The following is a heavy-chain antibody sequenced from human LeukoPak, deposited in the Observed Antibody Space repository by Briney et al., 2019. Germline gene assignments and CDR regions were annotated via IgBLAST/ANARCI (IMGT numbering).Heavy chain of an antibody. V-gene: IGHV1-69*13. CDR1: GGTFSSYA. CDR2: IIPIFGTA. J-gene: IGHJ5*02. D-gene: IGHD2-15*01. Sequence: SVKVSCKASGGTFSSYAISWVRQAPGQGLEWMGGIIPIFGTANYAQKFQGRVTITADESTSTAYMELSSLRSEDTAVYYCARADCRGGSCYSSWFDPWGQGTLVTVSS. CDR3: ARADCRGGSCYSSWFDP.